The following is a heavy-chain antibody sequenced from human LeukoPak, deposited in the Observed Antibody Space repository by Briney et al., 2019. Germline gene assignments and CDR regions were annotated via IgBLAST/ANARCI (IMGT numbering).Heavy chain of an antibody. CDR1: GGSISSYY. CDR3: ARDREVGDYFDY. J-gene: IGHJ4*02. Sequence: PSETLSLTCTVSGGSISSYYWSWIRQPPGKGLEWIGYIYYSGSTNYNPSLKSRVTISVDTSKNQFSLKLSSVTAADTAVYYCARDREVGDYFDYWGQGTLVTVSS. V-gene: IGHV4-59*01. CDR2: IYYSGST. D-gene: IGHD1-26*01.